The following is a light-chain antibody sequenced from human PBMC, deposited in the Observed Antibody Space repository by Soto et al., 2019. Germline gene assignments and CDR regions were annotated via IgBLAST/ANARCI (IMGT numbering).Light chain of an antibody. CDR1: QSVDRRS. Sequence: IVLTQSPGTLSLSPGERATLSCRASQSVDRRSLAWYQQKPGQPPRLPIFGISNRATGIPDRFSGSGSRADFTLTISGLEPEDFAVYYCQQYHNSRTFGQGTRWIS. CDR3: QQYHNSRT. V-gene: IGKV3-20*01. J-gene: IGKJ1*01. CDR2: GIS.